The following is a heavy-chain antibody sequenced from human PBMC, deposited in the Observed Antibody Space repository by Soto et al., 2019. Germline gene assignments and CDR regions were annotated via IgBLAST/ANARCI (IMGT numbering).Heavy chain of an antibody. J-gene: IGHJ6*02. Sequence: QVQLVQSGAEVKKPGASVKVSCKASGYTFTSYGISWVRQAPGQGLEWMGWISAYNGNTNYAQKLQGRVTMTTDTSTSTSYMELRSLRSDDTAVYYCARGELSGSYYYYYGMDVWGQGTTVTVSS. V-gene: IGHV1-18*01. D-gene: IGHD1-26*01. CDR1: GYTFTSYG. CDR3: ARGELSGSYYYYYGMDV. CDR2: ISAYNGNT.